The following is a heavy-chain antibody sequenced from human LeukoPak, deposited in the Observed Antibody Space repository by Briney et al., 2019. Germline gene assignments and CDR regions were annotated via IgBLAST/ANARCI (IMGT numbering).Heavy chain of an antibody. D-gene: IGHD1-26*01. CDR1: GGSISSGSYY. J-gene: IGHJ5*02. CDR3: ARGAWELLVGWFDP. Sequence: SETLSLTCTVSGGSISSGSYYWSWIRQPAGKGLEWIGRIYTSGSTNYNPSLKSRVTISVDTFKNQFSLKLSSVTAADTAVYYCARGAWELLVGWFDPWGQGTLVTVSS. CDR2: IYTSGST. V-gene: IGHV4-61*02.